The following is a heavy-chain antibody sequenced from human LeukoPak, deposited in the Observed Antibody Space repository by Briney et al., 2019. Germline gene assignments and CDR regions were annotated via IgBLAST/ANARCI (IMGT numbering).Heavy chain of an antibody. CDR2: ISAYNGKA. J-gene: IGHJ5*02. CDR1: GYTFTSDG. Sequence: ASVNVSCTASGYTFTSDGISWVRQAPGPGLEWMGWISAYNGKANYAQKLQGRVTMTTDTSTSTAYMELRSLRSDDTAVYYCARYTSRLNWFDPWGQGTLVTVSS. CDR3: ARYTSRLNWFDP. D-gene: IGHD6-13*01. V-gene: IGHV1-18*01.